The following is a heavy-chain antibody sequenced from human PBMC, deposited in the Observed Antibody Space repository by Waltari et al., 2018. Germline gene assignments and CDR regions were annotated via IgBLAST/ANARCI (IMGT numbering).Heavy chain of an antibody. D-gene: IGHD1-26*01. CDR1: GGSFSGYY. Sequence: QVQLQQWGAGLLKPSETLSLTCAVYGGSFSGYYWSWIRQPPGKGLEWIGEINHSGSPNSNPSLRSRVTISVDTSKNQFSLKLSSVTAADTAVYYCARGGGWGSYSVVYWGQGTLVTVSS. CDR3: ARGGGWGSYSVVY. J-gene: IGHJ4*02. CDR2: INHSGSP. V-gene: IGHV4-34*01.